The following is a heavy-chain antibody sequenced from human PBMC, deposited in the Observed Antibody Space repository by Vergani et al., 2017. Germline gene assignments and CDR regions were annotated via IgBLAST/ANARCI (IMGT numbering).Heavy chain of an antibody. CDR3: ARERDWIIGYYYYYMDV. J-gene: IGHJ6*03. D-gene: IGHD3/OR15-3a*01. Sequence: QVQLQESGPGLVKPSETLSTTCTVSGGSISSYYWSWIRQPAGKGLEWIGRIYTSGSTNYNPSLKSRVTMSVDTSKNQFSLKLSSVTAADTAVYYCARERDWIIGYYYYYMDVWGKGTTVTVSS. CDR2: IYTSGST. V-gene: IGHV4-4*07. CDR1: GGSISSYY.